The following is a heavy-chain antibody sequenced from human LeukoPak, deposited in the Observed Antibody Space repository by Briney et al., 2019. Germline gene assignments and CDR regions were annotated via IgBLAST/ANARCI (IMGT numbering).Heavy chain of an antibody. V-gene: IGHV3-53*01. CDR2: IYSGGST. CDR1: GFNISNNY. D-gene: IGHD3-10*01. Sequence: GGSLRLSCAASGFNISNNYMNWVRQAPGKGLEWVSVIYSGGSTYYADSVKGRFTISRDSSKNTLYLQINSLRVDDTAVYYYARDRGDYWGQGTLVTVSS. J-gene: IGHJ4*02. CDR3: ARDRGDY.